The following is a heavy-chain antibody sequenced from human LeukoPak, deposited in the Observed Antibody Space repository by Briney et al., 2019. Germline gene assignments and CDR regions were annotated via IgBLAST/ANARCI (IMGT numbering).Heavy chain of an antibody. CDR2: IYHSGST. D-gene: IGHD2-2*01. CDR3: ARLGILVVPAAMPDAFDY. Sequence: PSETLSLTCAVSGASISSSNWWSWVRQPPGKGLEWIGEIYHSGSTNYNPSLKSRVTISVDKSKNQFSLKLSSVTAAETAVYYCARLGILVVPAAMPDAFDYWGQGTLVTVSS. V-gene: IGHV4-4*02. CDR1: GASISSSNW. J-gene: IGHJ4*02.